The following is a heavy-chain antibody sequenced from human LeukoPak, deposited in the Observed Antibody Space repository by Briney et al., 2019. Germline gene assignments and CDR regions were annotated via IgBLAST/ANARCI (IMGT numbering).Heavy chain of an antibody. CDR3: ARGGRYAYFLDY. CDR2: IKSGGSST. D-gene: IGHD3-16*01. V-gene: IGHV3-74*01. CDR1: GFIFSDYW. Sequence: PGGSLSLSCAASGFIFSDYWMHWVRQGPGKGLVWVSRIKSGGSSTSYAESVKGRFTISRDNAKNTVYVHMNSLRDEDTAVYYCARGGRYAYFLDYWGQGTLVTVSS. J-gene: IGHJ4*02.